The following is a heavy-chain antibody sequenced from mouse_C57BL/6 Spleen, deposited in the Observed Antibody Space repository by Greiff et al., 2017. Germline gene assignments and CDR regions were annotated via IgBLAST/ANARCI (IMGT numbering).Heavy chain of an antibody. Sequence: EVQLQQSGPVLARPGASVKMSCKTSGYTFTSYWMHWVKQRPGQGLEWIGAIYPGNSDTSYNQKFKGKAKLTAVTSASTAYMELSSLTNEDSAVYYCTTYDYDVYFDYWGQGTTLTVSS. CDR3: TTYDYDVYFDY. CDR1: GYTFTSYW. CDR2: IYPGNSDT. V-gene: IGHV1-5*01. D-gene: IGHD2-4*01. J-gene: IGHJ2*01.